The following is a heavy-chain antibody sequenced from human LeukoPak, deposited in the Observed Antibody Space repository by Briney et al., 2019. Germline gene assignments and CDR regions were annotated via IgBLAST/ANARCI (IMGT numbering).Heavy chain of an antibody. CDR1: GFTFSSYA. Sequence: PGGSLRLSCAASGFTFSSYAMSWVRQAPGKGLEWVSGISGNGGSTYYADSVKGRFTISRDNSKNTLYLQMNSLRAEDTAVYYCAKGNRYCSSTSCYQTSFDCWGQGTLVTVYS. V-gene: IGHV3-23*01. CDR2: ISGNGGST. CDR3: AKGNRYCSSTSCYQTSFDC. J-gene: IGHJ4*02. D-gene: IGHD2-2*01.